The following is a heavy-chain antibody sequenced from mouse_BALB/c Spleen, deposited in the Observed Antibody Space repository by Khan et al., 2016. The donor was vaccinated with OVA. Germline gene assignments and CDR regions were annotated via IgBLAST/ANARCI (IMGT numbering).Heavy chain of an antibody. D-gene: IGHD3-2*01. CDR3: ARGQLGLRFDY. CDR1: GYAFTNYL. V-gene: IGHV1-54*01. CDR2: IIPGSGGT. Sequence: QVQLQQSGTELVRPGTSVKVSCKAPGYAFTNYLIEWVKQRPGQGLEWIGVIIPGSGGTKYNEKFKGKATLTADKSSTTAYMQLSSLTSDDSAVYFCARGQLGLRFDYWGQGTTLTVSS. J-gene: IGHJ2*01.